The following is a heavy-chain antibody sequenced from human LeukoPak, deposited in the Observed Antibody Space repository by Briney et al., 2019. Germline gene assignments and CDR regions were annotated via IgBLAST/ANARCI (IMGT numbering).Heavy chain of an antibody. V-gene: IGHV3-30*02. J-gene: IGHJ4*02. Sequence: GGSLRLSCAASGFTFITYAINWVRQAPGKGLEWVAFIRYDGSNKYYADSVKGRFTISRDNSKNTLYLQMNSLRAEDTAVYYCARDSSWAFDYWGQGTLVTVSS. CDR2: IRYDGSNK. CDR3: ARDSSWAFDY. CDR1: GFTFITYA. D-gene: IGHD6-13*01.